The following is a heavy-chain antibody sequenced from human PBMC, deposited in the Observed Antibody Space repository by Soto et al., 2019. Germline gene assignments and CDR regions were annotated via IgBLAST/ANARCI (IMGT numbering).Heavy chain of an antibody. V-gene: IGHV1-46*01. Sequence: QVQLVQSGAEVKKPGASVKVSCKASGYIFTNYYIQWVRQAPGQGLEWMAIINPLPTSGSTNYAQKFQGRVTVTRDPSTSTVYLELSSLSSDDTAVYHCARDLAAAAYWGQATLVTVSS. CDR2: INPLPTSGST. CDR1: GYIFTNYY. J-gene: IGHJ4*02. D-gene: IGHD6-13*01. CDR3: ARDLAAAAY.